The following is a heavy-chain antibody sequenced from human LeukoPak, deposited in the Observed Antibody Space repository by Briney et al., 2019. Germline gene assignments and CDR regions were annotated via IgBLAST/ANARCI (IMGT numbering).Heavy chain of an antibody. CDR3: ATYLAVAGPYYYYMDV. D-gene: IGHD6-19*01. Sequence: QPGGSLRLSCAASGFTFSSYAMHWVRQAPGKGLEWVSRINSDGSSTTYADSVKGRFTISRDNAKNTLYLQMNSLRVEDTAVYYCATYLAVAGPYYYYMDVWGKGTTVTVSS. CDR2: INSDGSST. J-gene: IGHJ6*03. V-gene: IGHV3-74*01. CDR1: GFTFSSYA.